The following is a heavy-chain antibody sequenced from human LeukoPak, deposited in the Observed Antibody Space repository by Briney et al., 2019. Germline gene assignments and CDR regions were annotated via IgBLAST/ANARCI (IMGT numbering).Heavy chain of an antibody. J-gene: IGHJ3*02. CDR3: VRDGMGVIKAFDI. Sequence: GGSLTLSCAASGFTLSSYDMRWLRQAPGKALEWVSAISGSGGSTYYADSVKGRFTISRDNSKNTLYLQMNSLRAEDTAVYYCVRDGMGVIKAFDIWGQGTMVTVSS. D-gene: IGHD3-10*01. CDR1: GFTLSSYD. CDR2: ISGSGGST. V-gene: IGHV3-23*01.